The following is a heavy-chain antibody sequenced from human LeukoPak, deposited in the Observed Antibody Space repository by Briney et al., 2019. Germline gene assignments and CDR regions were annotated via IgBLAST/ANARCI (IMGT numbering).Heavy chain of an antibody. D-gene: IGHD6-6*01. V-gene: IGHV3-15*04. J-gene: IGHJ4*02. CDR2: IEIKTDAETT. Sequence: PGGSIRLCCAASGFTFTNAWMNWVRQTPGKGLEWVGRIEIKTDAETTDYTTAVQGRFTISRDDSKNMVYLQMNGLKTEDTAMYYCSAYSRSSFDHWGQGTLVTVSS. CDR3: SAYSRSSFDH. CDR1: GFTFTNAW.